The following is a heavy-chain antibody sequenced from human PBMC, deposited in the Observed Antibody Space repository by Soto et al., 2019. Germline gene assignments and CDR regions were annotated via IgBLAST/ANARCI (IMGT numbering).Heavy chain of an antibody. CDR3: AGVSTIFGVVINFDY. CDR2: IKQDGSEK. Sequence: VGSLRLSCAASGFTFSSYWMSWVRQAPGKGLEWVANIKQDGSEKYYVDSVKGRFTISRDNAKNSLYLQMNSLRAEDTAVYYCAGVSTIFGVVINFDYWGQGTLVTVSS. D-gene: IGHD3-3*01. J-gene: IGHJ4*02. V-gene: IGHV3-7*01. CDR1: GFTFSSYW.